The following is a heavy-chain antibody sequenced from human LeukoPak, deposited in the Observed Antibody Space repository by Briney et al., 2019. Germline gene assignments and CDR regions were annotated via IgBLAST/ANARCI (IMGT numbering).Heavy chain of an antibody. Sequence: GGSLRLSCAASGFTFSSYSMNWVRQAPGKGLEWVSSISSSSSYIYYADSVKGRLTISRDNAKNSLYLQMNSLRAEDTAVYYCARESPETYYYGSSGYNSGGFDYWGQGTLVTVSS. CDR2: ISSSSSYI. CDR1: GFTFSSYS. V-gene: IGHV3-21*01. J-gene: IGHJ4*02. D-gene: IGHD3-22*01. CDR3: ARESPETYYYGSSGYNSGGFDY.